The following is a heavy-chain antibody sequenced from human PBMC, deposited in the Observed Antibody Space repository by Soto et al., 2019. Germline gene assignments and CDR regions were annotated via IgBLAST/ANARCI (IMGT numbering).Heavy chain of an antibody. CDR2: IYYSGST. CDR1: GGSISSSSYY. D-gene: IGHD3-16*01. Sequence: SETLSLTCTVSGGSISSSSYYWGWIRQPPGKGLEWIGSIYYSGSTYYNPSLKSRVTISVDTSKNQFSLKLSSVTAADTAVYYCARHAARGDPPDNWFDPWGQGTLVTVSS. V-gene: IGHV4-39*01. J-gene: IGHJ5*02. CDR3: ARHAARGDPPDNWFDP.